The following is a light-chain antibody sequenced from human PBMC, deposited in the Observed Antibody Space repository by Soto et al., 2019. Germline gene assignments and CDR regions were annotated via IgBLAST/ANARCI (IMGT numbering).Light chain of an antibody. CDR3: SSYTSSSSYV. CDR2: DVI. J-gene: IGLJ1*01. V-gene: IGLV2-14*03. Sequence: QSALTQPASVSASPGQSITISCIGTSSDIGAFNHVSWHQQHPGKAPKLIIYDVINRPSGVSNRFSGSKTGNTASLIISGLQAEDEADYYCSSYTSSSSYVFGSGTKLTVL. CDR1: SSDIGAFNH.